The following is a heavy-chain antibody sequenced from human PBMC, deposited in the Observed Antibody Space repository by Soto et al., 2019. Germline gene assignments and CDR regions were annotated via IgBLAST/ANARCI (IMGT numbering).Heavy chain of an antibody. CDR3: AREYTYYDFWSGYYYFDY. CDR2: ISSSSSYI. V-gene: IGHV3-21*01. Sequence: PGGSLRLSCAASGFTFSSYSMNWVRQAPGKGLEWVSSISSSSSYIYYADSVKGRFTISRDNAKNSLYLQMNSLRAEDTAVYYCAREYTYYDFWSGYYYFDYWGQGTLVTVSS. CDR1: GFTFSSYS. J-gene: IGHJ4*02. D-gene: IGHD3-3*01.